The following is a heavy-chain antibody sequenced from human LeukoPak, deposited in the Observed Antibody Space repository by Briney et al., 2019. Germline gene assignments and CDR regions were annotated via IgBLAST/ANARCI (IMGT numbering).Heavy chain of an antibody. CDR2: ISSSSSYI. J-gene: IGHJ6*02. CDR1: GFTFSSYS. Sequence: PGGSLRLSCAASGFTFSSYSMNWVRQAPGKGLEWVSSISSSSSYIYYADSVKGRFTISRDNAKNSLYLQMNSLRAEDTAVYYCARDPPRWFGECQMSYYYYGMDVWGQGTTVTVSS. D-gene: IGHD3-10*01. CDR3: ARDPPRWFGECQMSYYYYGMDV. V-gene: IGHV3-21*01.